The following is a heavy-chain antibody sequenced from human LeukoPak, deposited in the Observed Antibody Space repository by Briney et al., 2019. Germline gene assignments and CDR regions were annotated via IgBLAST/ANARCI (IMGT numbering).Heavy chain of an antibody. CDR2: ISGSGGST. Sequence: GGSLRLSCAASGFTFSSYAMSWVRQAPGKGLEWVSAISGSGGSTYYADSVKGRFTISRDNSKNTLYLQMNSLRAEDTAVYYCARAGRDGYNYADYWGQGTLVTVSS. CDR3: ARAGRDGYNYADY. D-gene: IGHD5-24*01. J-gene: IGHJ4*02. V-gene: IGHV3-23*01. CDR1: GFTFSSYA.